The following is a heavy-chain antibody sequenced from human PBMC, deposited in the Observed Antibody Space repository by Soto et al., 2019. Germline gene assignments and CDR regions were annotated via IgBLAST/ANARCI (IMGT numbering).Heavy chain of an antibody. Sequence: PSETLSLTCTVSGGSISSGGYYWSWIRQHPGKGLEWIGYIYYSGSTYYNPSLKSRVTISVDTSKNQFSLKLSSVTAADTAVYYCARDQDYYDSSGYSGGAFDIWGQGTMVTVSS. CDR1: GGSISSGGYY. CDR2: IYYSGST. CDR3: ARDQDYYDSSGYSGGAFDI. J-gene: IGHJ3*02. V-gene: IGHV4-31*03. D-gene: IGHD3-22*01.